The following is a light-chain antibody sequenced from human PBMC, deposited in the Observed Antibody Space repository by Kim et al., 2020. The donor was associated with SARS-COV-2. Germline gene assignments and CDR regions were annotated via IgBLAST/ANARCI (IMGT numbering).Light chain of an antibody. CDR1: KLGDKD. J-gene: IGLJ2*01. V-gene: IGLV3-1*01. CDR2: QDN. Sequence: VSPGQTASITCSGDKLGDKDVCWYQQRPGQSPVVVISQDNKRPSGIPERFSGSNSGNTATLTISGTQAMDEADYYCQAWDSSTAVFGGGTQLTVL. CDR3: QAWDSSTAV.